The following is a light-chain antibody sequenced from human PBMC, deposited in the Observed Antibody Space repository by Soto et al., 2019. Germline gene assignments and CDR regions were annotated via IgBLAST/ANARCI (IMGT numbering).Light chain of an antibody. V-gene: IGLV1-44*01. Sequence: QSVLTQPPSASGPPGQRVTVSRSGSSSNIDSNTVTSYQQHPGTVTKLRIFVYNQWPSGVPDRFSGSKSGSSASLDISGLQSEDEADYYGAAWDDSLNGYVFGSGTKVTVL. J-gene: IGLJ1*01. CDR3: AAWDDSLNGYV. CDR2: VYN. CDR1: SSNIDSNT.